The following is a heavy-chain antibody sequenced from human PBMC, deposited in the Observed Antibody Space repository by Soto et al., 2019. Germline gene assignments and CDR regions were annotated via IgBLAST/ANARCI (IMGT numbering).Heavy chain of an antibody. CDR3: ARLGGYYQAFDN. CDR2: IYYTGTS. V-gene: IGHV4-59*08. J-gene: IGHJ4*02. CDR1: GGSIRNNY. Sequence: QVPLQESDPGLVKPSETLSLTCTVSGGSIRNNYWSCIRQPPGKGLEWVGYIYYTGTSKYNPSLKSRVTISVDSSKNQFSLKLDSVTAADTAVYYCARLGGYYQAFDNWGQGTLVTVSS. D-gene: IGHD3-3*01.